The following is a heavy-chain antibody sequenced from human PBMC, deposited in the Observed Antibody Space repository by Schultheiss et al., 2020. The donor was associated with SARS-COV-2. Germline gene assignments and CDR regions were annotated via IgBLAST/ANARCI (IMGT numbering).Heavy chain of an antibody. J-gene: IGHJ3*02. D-gene: IGHD2-15*01. CDR2: INHSGST. CDR3: ATVGGTEGADGAFDI. CDR1: GGSISSYY. V-gene: IGHV4-34*01. Sequence: SETLSLTCTVSGGSISSYYWSWIRQPPGKGLEWIGEINHSGSTNYNPSLKSRVTISVDTSKNQFSLKLSSVTAADTAVYYCATVGGTEGADGAFDIWGQGTMVTVSS.